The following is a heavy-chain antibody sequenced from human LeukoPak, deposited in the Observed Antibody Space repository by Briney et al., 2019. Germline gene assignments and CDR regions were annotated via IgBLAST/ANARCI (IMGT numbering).Heavy chain of an antibody. J-gene: IGHJ4*02. V-gene: IGHV6-1*01. CDR2: TYYRSKWHN. CDR3: ARIVGGSPDY. CDR1: GDSVSINSAA. Sequence: SQTPSLTFAISGDSVSINSAAWNWIRQSPPRGLEWLGRTYYRSKWHNDYAVSVKSRITINPDTSKNQFSLQLNSVIPEDTAIYYCARIVGGSPDYWGQGTLVTVSS. D-gene: IGHD2-15*01.